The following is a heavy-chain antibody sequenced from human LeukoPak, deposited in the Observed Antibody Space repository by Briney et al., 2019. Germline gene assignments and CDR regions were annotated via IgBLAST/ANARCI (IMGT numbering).Heavy chain of an antibody. J-gene: IGHJ4*02. CDR1: GFTFSGSA. Sequence: GGSLKLSCAASGFTFSGSAMHWVRQASGKGLEWVGRIRSKANSYATAYAASVKGRFTISRDDSKNTAYLQMNSLKTEDAAVYYCTRHLPTDYWGQGTLVTVSS. V-gene: IGHV3-73*01. CDR3: TRHLPTDY. CDR2: IRSKANSYAT.